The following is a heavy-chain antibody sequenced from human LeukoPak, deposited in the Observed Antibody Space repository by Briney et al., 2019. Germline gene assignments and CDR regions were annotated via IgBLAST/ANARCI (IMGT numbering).Heavy chain of an antibody. V-gene: IGHV4-30-4*01. D-gene: IGHD7-27*01. CDR2: IYYSGST. CDR3: ARVGWGRDFDC. J-gene: IGHJ4*02. Sequence: PSETLSLTCTVSGGSISSGDYYWSWIRQPPGKGLEWIGYIYYSGSTYYNPSLKSRVTISVDTSKNQFSLKLSSVTAADTAVYYCARVGWGRDFDCWGQGTLVTVSS. CDR1: GGSISSGDYY.